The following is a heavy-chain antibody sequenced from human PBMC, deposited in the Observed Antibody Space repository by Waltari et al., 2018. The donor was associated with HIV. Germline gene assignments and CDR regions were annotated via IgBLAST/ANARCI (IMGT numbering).Heavy chain of an antibody. CDR3: ARASHYIEFSTFDGDYYFDL. J-gene: IGHJ4*02. CDR2: INSDGRTR. D-gene: IGHD3-9*01. CDR1: GFSVRNHW. V-gene: IGHV3-74*01. Sequence: VQLVESGGGSIKTGGSLRLSCAGSGFSVRNHWMDWVRQGKGKGLVWVARINSDGRTRNYADALKGRFVISRDNSRNTVYLQLNSVKVEDTAVYFCARASHYIEFSTFDGDYYFDLWGRGTRVAVSS.